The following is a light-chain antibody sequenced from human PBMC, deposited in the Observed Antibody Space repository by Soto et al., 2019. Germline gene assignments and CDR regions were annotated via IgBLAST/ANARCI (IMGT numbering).Light chain of an antibody. V-gene: IGKV1-39*01. Sequence: DIQMTQSPSSLSASIGDRVTITCRASQSISTYLNWYQQQPGKAPDLLIYAASSLQSGVPSRFSGSGSGTDFTLTISSLQPEDFATYYCQQSYSAPRTFDQGTKVEIK. CDR3: QQSYSAPRT. CDR2: AAS. CDR1: QSISTY. J-gene: IGKJ1*01.